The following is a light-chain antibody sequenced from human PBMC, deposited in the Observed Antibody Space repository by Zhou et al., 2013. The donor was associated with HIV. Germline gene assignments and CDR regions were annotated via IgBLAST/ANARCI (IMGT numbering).Light chain of an antibody. J-gene: IGKJ5*01. CDR1: QSLLHRNGYNY. CDR2: LGS. Sequence: DVVMTQSPLSLPVTPGEPASISCRSSQSLLHRNGYNYLDWYLQKPGQSPQLLIYLGSNRASGVPDRFSGSGSGTDFTLKISRVEAEDVGVYYCMQALQTLPITFGQGTRLEIK. CDR3: MQALQTLPIT. V-gene: IGKV2-28*01.